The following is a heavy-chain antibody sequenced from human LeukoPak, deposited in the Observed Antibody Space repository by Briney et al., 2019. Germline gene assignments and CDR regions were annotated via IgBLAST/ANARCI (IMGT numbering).Heavy chain of an antibody. CDR2: IFHSGST. CDR1: SGSIFRSNW. V-gene: IGHV4-4*02. CDR3: ARAYSSSWYWSWFDP. J-gene: IGHJ5*02. D-gene: IGHD6-13*01. Sequence: PSGTLSLTCAVSSGSIFRSNWWSWVRHPPGKGREWIGQIFHSGSTSYSPSLKSRVTISVDMSKNQFSLKMSSVTAADTAVYYCARAYSSSWYWSWFDPWGQGTLVTVSS.